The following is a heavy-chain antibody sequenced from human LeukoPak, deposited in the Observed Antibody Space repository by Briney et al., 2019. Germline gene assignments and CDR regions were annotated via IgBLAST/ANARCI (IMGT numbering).Heavy chain of an antibody. CDR3: ARGIFYGSGTQSFDY. CDR1: GFTFSYYS. D-gene: IGHD3-10*01. CDR2: INGSANIK. Sequence: PGGSLRLSCAASGFTFSYYSMSWIRQAPGKGLEWISDINGSANIKHFADSVKGRFTISRDNAKESLYLQMDSLRDEDTAFYFCARGIFYGSGTQSFDYWGQGTLVTVSS. V-gene: IGHV3-48*02. J-gene: IGHJ4*02.